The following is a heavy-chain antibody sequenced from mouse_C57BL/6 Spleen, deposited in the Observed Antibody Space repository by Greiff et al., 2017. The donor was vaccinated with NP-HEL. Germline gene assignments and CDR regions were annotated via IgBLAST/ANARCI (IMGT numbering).Heavy chain of an antibody. V-gene: IGHV1-64*01. J-gene: IGHJ3*01. CDR2: IHPNSGST. CDR1: GYTFTSYW. D-gene: IGHD2-2*01. Sequence: QVQLQQPGAELVKPGASVKLSCKASGYTFTSYWMHWVKQRPGQGLEWIGMIHPNSGSTNYNEKFKSKATLTVDKSSSTAYMQLSSLTSEDSAVYYCARPKDYGYDGFAYWGQGTLVTVSA. CDR3: ARPKDYGYDGFAY.